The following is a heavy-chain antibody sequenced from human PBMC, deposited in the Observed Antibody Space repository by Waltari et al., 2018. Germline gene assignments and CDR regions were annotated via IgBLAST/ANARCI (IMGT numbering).Heavy chain of an antibody. CDR3: ASQPVMITFGGVIVDY. V-gene: IGHV3-21*01. D-gene: IGHD3-16*02. CDR2: ISSSSSYI. Sequence: EVQLVESGGGLVKPGGSLRLSCAASGFTFSSYSMNWVRQAPGKGLEWVSSISSSSSYIYYADSVKGRFTISRDNAKNSLYLQMNSLRAEDTAVYYCASQPVMITFGGVIVDYWGQGTLVTVSS. J-gene: IGHJ4*02. CDR1: GFTFSSYS.